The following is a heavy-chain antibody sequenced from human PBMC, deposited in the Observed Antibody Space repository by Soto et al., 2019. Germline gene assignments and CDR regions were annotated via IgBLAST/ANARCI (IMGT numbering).Heavy chain of an antibody. CDR1: GGSISSGAYY. CDR2: IYYSGST. CDR3: AIYDSSGSRGFQH. V-gene: IGHV4-31*03. J-gene: IGHJ1*01. Sequence: QVQLQESGPGLVKPSQTLSLTCTVSGGSISSGAYYWSWIRQHPGKGLEWIGYIYYSGSTYYNPSLPSRDTISVDTSKNQFSLKLSSVTAADTAVYYCAIYDSSGSRGFQHWGQGTLVTVSS. D-gene: IGHD3-22*01.